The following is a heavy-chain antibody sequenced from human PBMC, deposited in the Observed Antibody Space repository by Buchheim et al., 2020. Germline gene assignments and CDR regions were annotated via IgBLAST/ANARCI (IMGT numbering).Heavy chain of an antibody. V-gene: IGHV4-59*01. CDR1: GGSISSYN. J-gene: IGHJ4*02. CDR3: ARDMDDSDNS. CDR2: IYYSGST. D-gene: IGHD3-22*01. Sequence: QVQLQESGPGLVKPSETLSLTCTVSGGSISSYNWSWLRQPPGKGLEWIGYIYYSGSTNYNPSLKSRVTISVDTSKNQFSIKLSSVTAADTAVYYCARDMDDSDNSWGQGTL.